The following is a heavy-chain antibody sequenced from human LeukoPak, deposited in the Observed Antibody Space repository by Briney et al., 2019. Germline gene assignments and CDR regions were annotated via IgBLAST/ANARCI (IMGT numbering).Heavy chain of an antibody. Sequence: GASVKVSCKASGGTFSSYAISWVRQAPGQGLEWMGGIIPIFGTANYAQKFQGRVTITADESTSTAYMELSSLRSEGTAVYYCARMLASIAAAGLDYYYYYMDVWGKGTTVTISS. J-gene: IGHJ6*03. CDR2: IIPIFGTA. V-gene: IGHV1-69*13. CDR1: GGTFSSYA. CDR3: ARMLASIAAAGLDYYYYYMDV. D-gene: IGHD6-13*01.